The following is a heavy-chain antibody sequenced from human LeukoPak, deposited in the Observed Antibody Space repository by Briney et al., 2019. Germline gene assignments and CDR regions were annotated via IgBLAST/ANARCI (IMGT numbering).Heavy chain of an antibody. V-gene: IGHV4-4*02. Sequence: PSETLSLTCVVSGGSISSSNKWSWVRQPPGKGLEWIGEIYHSGSTNYNPSLKSRVTISVDTSKNQFSLKLSSVTAADTAVYYCARTGYYDSLPDYWGQGTLVTVSS. CDR2: IYHSGST. CDR1: GGSISSSNK. D-gene: IGHD3-22*01. J-gene: IGHJ4*02. CDR3: ARTGYYDSLPDY.